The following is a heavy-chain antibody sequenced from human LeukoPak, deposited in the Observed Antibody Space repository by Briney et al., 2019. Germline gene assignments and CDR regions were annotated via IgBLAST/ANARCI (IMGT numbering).Heavy chain of an antibody. Sequence: SETLSLTCTVSGGSISSYYWSWIRQPPGKGLEWIGYIYYSGSTNYNPSLKSRVTISVDTSKKQFSLKLTSVTAADTAVYYCARERAYGWEPLPRYFDLWGRGTLVTVSS. CDR1: GGSISSYY. J-gene: IGHJ2*01. D-gene: IGHD1-26*01. V-gene: IGHV4-59*12. CDR3: ARERAYGWEPLPRYFDL. CDR2: IYYSGST.